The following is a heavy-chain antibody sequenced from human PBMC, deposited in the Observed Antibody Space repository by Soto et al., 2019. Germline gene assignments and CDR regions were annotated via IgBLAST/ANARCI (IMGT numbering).Heavy chain of an antibody. CDR3: ARAKTTMIIPENF. J-gene: IGHJ4*02. D-gene: IGHD3-22*01. V-gene: IGHV4-34*01. CDR2: INHSGST. CDR1: GGSFSGYY. Sequence: SETLSLTCAVYGGSFSGYYWTWIRQPPGTGLEWIGEINHSGSTNYNPSLKSRVTISVDTSKNQFSLKLSSVTAADTAIYYCARAKTTMIIPENFWGQGTMVTVSS.